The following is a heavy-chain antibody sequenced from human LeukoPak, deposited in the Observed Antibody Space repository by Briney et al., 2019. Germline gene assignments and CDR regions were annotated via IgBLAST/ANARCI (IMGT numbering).Heavy chain of an antibody. V-gene: IGHV3-21*01. CDR1: GFTFSSYS. J-gene: IGHJ3*02. D-gene: IGHD5-18*01. CDR2: IGSSSSYI. CDR3: ASLVDTAMAFNI. Sequence: GGSLRLSCAASGFTFSSYSMNWVRQAPGKGLEWVSSIGSSSSYIYYADSVKGRFTISRDDAKNSLYLQMNSLRAEDTAVYYCASLVDTAMAFNIWGQGAMVTVSS.